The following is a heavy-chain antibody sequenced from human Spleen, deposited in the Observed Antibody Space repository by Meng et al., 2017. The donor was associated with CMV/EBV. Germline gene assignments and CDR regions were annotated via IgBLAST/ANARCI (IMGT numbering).Heavy chain of an antibody. CDR3: ATTPIRGPVVPAAILKRDYYYYDMDV. D-gene: IGHD2-2*01. J-gene: IGHJ6*02. Sequence: ASVKVSCKASGYTFTVYYIYWVRQAPGQGLEWMAWINPNTGVTNYAQKFQGRVTLTRDTSISTAYMELSRLRSDDTAVYYCATTPIRGPVVPAAILKRDYYYYDMDVWGQGTTVTVSS. CDR1: GYTFTVYY. V-gene: IGHV1-2*02. CDR2: INPNTGVT.